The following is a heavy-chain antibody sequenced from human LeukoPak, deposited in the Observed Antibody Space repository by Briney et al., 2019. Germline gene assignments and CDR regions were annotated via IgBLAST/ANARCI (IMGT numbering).Heavy chain of an antibody. CDR1: GGSISSSNW. V-gene: IGHV4-4*02. D-gene: IGHD2-2*02. CDR3: ARGYCSSTSCYIYY. Sequence: SETLSLTCAVSGGSISSSNWWSWVRQPPGKGLEWIGEIYHSGSTNYNPSLKSRVTISVDTSKNQFSLKLSSVTAADTAVYYCARGYCSSTSCYIYYWGQGTLVTVSS. J-gene: IGHJ4*02. CDR2: IYHSGST.